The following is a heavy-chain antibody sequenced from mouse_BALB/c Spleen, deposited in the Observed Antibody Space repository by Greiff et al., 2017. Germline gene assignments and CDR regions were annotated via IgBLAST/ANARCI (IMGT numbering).Heavy chain of an antibody. J-gene: IGHJ4*01. Sequence: VQLVESGPGLVAPSQSLSITCTVSGFSLTGYGVNWVRQPPGKGLEWLGMIWGDGSTDYNSALKSRLSISKDNSKSQVFLKMNSLQTDDTARYYCARDLIYYYGSAYAMDYWGQGTSVTVSS. D-gene: IGHD1-1*01. CDR3: ARDLIYYYGSAYAMDY. V-gene: IGHV2-6-7*01. CDR1: GFSLTGYG. CDR2: IWGDGST.